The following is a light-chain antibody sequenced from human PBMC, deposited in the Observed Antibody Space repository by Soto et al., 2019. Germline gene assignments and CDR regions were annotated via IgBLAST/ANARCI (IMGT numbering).Light chain of an antibody. Sequence: QSVLTQPPSASGTPGQRVTISCPGGSSNIGSNYVYWYQQIPGTAPKLLIYKNNQRPSGVPDRFSGSKSGTSASLDISGLRPEDEASYYCAVWDNSLRAWVFGGGTKLTVL. CDR2: KNN. CDR3: AVWDNSLRAWV. V-gene: IGLV1-47*01. CDR1: SSNIGSNY. J-gene: IGLJ3*02.